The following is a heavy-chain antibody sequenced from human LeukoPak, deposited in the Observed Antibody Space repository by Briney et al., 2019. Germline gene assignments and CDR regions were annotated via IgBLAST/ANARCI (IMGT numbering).Heavy chain of an antibody. CDR2: ISGSGGST. CDR3: AYTTRIDY. D-gene: IGHD4-17*01. J-gene: IGHJ4*02. V-gene: IGHV3-23*01. Sequence: GGSLRLSCAASGFSFNIYAMSWVRQAPGKGLEWVSAISGSGGSTYYADSVKGRFTISRDNSKNTLYLQMNSLRAEDTAVYYCAYTTRIDYWGQGTLVTVSS. CDR1: GFSFNIYA.